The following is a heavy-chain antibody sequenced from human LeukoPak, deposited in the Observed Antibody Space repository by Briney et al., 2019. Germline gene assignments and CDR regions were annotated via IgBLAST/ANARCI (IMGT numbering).Heavy chain of an antibody. V-gene: IGHV3-23*01. Sequence: GGSLRLSCAASGFTFSSYAMSGVRQAPGKGLEWVSAIRGSGGSTYYADSVKGRFTISRDNSKNTLYLQMNSLRAEDTAVYYCAKDRGPTYYYDSSGFTADYWGQGTLVTVSS. CDR3: AKDRGPTYYYDSSGFTADY. CDR1: GFTFSSYA. D-gene: IGHD3-22*01. CDR2: IRGSGGST. J-gene: IGHJ4*02.